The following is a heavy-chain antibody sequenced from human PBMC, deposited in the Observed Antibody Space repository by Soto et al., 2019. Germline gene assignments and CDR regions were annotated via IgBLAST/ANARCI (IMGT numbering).Heavy chain of an antibody. J-gene: IGHJ4*02. CDR2: ISGSGGST. CDR3: AKDNSGSSREVEFDY. Sequence: GGSLRLSCAASGFTFNNYAMTWVRQAPGKGLEWVSGISGSGGSTYYADSVKGRFSISRDNSRNTLYLQMNSLRAEDTAVYYCAKDNSGSSREVEFDYWGQETLVTVSS. CDR1: GFTFNNYA. V-gene: IGHV3-23*01. D-gene: IGHD1-26*01.